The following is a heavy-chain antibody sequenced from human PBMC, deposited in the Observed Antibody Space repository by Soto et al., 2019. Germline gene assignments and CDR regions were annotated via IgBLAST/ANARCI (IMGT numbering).Heavy chain of an antibody. CDR1: GYNFTNYW. V-gene: IGHV5-51*01. CDR2: IYPGDSDT. CDR3: ARQEGATVLFYYGMDV. D-gene: IGHD1-26*01. Sequence: PGESLKISCKGSGYNFTNYWIGWVRQMPGKGLEWMGIIYPGDSDTRYSPSFQGQVTISADKSIGAAYLQWNSLKASDTAMYFCARQEGATVLFYYGMDVWGQGTTVTV. J-gene: IGHJ6*02.